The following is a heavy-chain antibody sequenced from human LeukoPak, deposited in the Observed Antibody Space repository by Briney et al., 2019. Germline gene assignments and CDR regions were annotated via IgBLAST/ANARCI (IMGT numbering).Heavy chain of an antibody. CDR3: ARDSYYYDSSGYEAASNWFDP. CDR1: VGTFSSYA. CDR2: IIPIFGTA. J-gene: IGHJ5*02. Sequence: ASVKVSCKASVGTFSSYAISWVRQAPGQGLEWMGGIIPIFGTANYAQKFQGRVTITADESTSTAYMELSSLRSEDTAVYYCARDSYYYDSSGYEAASNWFDPWGQGTLATVSS. V-gene: IGHV1-69*01. D-gene: IGHD3-22*01.